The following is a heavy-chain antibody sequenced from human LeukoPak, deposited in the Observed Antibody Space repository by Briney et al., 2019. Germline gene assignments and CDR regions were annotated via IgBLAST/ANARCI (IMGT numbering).Heavy chain of an antibody. Sequence: SETLSLTCAVYGGSFSGYYWSWIRQPPGKGLEWIGEITHSESTNYNPSLKSRVTISVDTSKNQFSLKLSSVTAADTAVYYCATGEDYDSSGYWGQGTLVTVSS. J-gene: IGHJ4*02. D-gene: IGHD3-22*01. CDR1: GGSFSGYY. CDR3: ATGEDYDSSGY. V-gene: IGHV4-34*01. CDR2: ITHSEST.